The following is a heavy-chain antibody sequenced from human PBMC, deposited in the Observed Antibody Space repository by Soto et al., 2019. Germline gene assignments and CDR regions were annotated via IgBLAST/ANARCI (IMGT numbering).Heavy chain of an antibody. J-gene: IGHJ6*03. D-gene: IGHD3-10*01. CDR1: GYTFTSHG. V-gene: IGHV1-18*01. Sequence: QVQLVQSGAEVKKPGASVKVSCMASGYTFTSHGISWVRQAPGQGLEWMGWISAYNGDTNYAQKLQGRVTVTTDTSTSTAYMELRSLRSEDTAVYYCARMVRGSNIDYYHYMDVWGKGTTVTVSS. CDR2: ISAYNGDT. CDR3: ARMVRGSNIDYYHYMDV.